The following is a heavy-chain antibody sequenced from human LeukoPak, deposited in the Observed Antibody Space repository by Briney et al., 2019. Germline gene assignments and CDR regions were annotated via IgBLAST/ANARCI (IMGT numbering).Heavy chain of an antibody. D-gene: IGHD7-27*01. CDR2: IYYSGST. V-gene: IGHV4-4*02. Sequence: SETLSLTCAVSGGSISSSNWWSWVRQPPGKGLEWIGYIYYSGSTNYNPSLKSRVTISVDTSKNQFSLKLSSVTAADTAVYYCARALNWDFDYWGQGTLVTVSS. CDR3: ARALNWDFDY. J-gene: IGHJ4*02. CDR1: GGSISSSNW.